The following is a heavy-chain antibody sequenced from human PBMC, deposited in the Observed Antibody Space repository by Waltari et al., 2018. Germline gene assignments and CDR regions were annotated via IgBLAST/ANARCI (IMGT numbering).Heavy chain of an antibody. CDR2: INHSGST. CDR3: ARGQGARDSSSAESYYYYGMDV. V-gene: IGHV4-34*01. J-gene: IGHJ6*02. Sequence: QVQLQQWGAGLLKPSETLSLTCAVYGGTFSGYYWSWISQTPGTGLDWIGEINHSGSTNYNPFLKSRVTISVDTSKNQFSLKLSSVTAADTAVYYCARGQGARDSSSAESYYYYGMDVWGQGTTVTVSS. D-gene: IGHD6-6*01. CDR1: GGTFSGYY.